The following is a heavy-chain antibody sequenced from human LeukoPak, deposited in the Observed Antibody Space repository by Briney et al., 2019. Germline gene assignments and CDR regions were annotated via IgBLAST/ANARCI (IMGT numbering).Heavy chain of an antibody. CDR2: IIPIFGTA. Sequence: GASVKVSCKASGGTFSSYAISWVRQAPGQGLEWMGGIIPIFGTANYAQKFQGRVTITTDESTSTAYMELSSLRSEDTAVYYCARDPRYCSSTSCYTDWYFDLWGRGTLVTVSS. CDR3: ARDPRYCSSTSCYTDWYFDL. CDR1: GGTFSSYA. D-gene: IGHD2-2*02. V-gene: IGHV1-69*05. J-gene: IGHJ2*01.